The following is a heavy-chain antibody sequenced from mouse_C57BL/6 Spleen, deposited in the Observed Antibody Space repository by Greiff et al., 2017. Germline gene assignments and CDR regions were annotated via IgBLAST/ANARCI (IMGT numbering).Heavy chain of an antibody. Sequence: EVQLQQSGAELVRPGASVKLSCTASGFNIKDDYMHWVKQRPEQGLEWIGWIDPENGDTEYASKFQGKATITADTSSNTAYLQLSSLTSEDTADYYCTTRAVCGNAMDYWGQGTSVTVSS. CDR1: GFNIKDDY. J-gene: IGHJ4*01. D-gene: IGHD1-1*01. CDR2: IDPENGDT. CDR3: TTRAVCGNAMDY. V-gene: IGHV14-4*01.